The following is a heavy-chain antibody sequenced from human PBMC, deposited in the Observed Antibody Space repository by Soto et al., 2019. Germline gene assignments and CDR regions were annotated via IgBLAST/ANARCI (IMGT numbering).Heavy chain of an antibody. CDR2: IYHNGDT. Sequence: QVQLQESGPGLVKPSGTLSLTCAVSGVSLSTNNWWSWVRQPPRRGLEWIGEIYHNGDTNYNPSLKSRVTVSLDKSTNQFSLTLKSVTAADTAVYYCARGGSSNWLRLFHQWGQGTPVTVSS. CDR3: ARGGSSNWLRLFHQ. CDR1: GVSLSTNNW. J-gene: IGHJ1*01. V-gene: IGHV4-4*02. D-gene: IGHD2-2*01.